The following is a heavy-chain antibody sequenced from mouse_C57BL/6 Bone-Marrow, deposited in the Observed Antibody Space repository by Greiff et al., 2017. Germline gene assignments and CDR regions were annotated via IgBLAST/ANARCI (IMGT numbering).Heavy chain of an antibody. CDR2: INPNNGGT. D-gene: IGHD1-1*01. CDR1: GYTFTDYN. J-gene: IGHJ3*01. Sequence: VQLQQSGPELVKPGASVKISCKASGYTFTDYNMHWVKQSHGKSLEWIGYINPNNGGTSYNQKFKGKATLTVNKSSSTAYMELRSLTSDDSSVYYCATNRRCNYGSRAWFAYWGQGTLVTVSA. V-gene: IGHV1-22*01. CDR3: ATNRRCNYGSRAWFAY.